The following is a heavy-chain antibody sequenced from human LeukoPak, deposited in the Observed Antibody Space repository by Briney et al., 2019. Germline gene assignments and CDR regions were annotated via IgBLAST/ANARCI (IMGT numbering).Heavy chain of an antibody. Sequence: PSETLSLTCSVYGGSFSGYYWSWLRQPPGKGLEWIGEINHSGSTNYNPSLKSRVTISVDTSKNQFSLRLSSVTAADTAVYFCARYVVTRGYSFDYWGQGTLVTVSS. CDR2: INHSGST. V-gene: IGHV4-34*01. CDR1: GGSFSGYY. D-gene: IGHD4-23*01. J-gene: IGHJ4*02. CDR3: ARYVVTRGYSFDY.